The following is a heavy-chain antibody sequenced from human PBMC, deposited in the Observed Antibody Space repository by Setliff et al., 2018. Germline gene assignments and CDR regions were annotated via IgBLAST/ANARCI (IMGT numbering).Heavy chain of an antibody. CDR2: ISSSSSTI. D-gene: IGHD2-2*01. CDR3: AKDWNPSTYWYTDYFDS. J-gene: IGHJ4*02. Sequence: PGGSLRLSCAASGFTFSSYSMNWVRQAPGKGLEWVSYISSSSSTIYYADSVKGRFTISRDNSKNTLYLQMNSLRAEDTAIYYCAKDWNPSTYWYTDYFDSWGQGTLVTVSS. V-gene: IGHV3-48*04. CDR1: GFTFSSYS.